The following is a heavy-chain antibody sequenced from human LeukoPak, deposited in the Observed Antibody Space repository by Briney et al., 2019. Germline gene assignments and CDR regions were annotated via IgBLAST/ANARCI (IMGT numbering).Heavy chain of an antibody. CDR3: TRKATTGPTKAAFDV. Sequence: SETLSLTCAVSGYSISNDYYWGWIRQPPGRGLEWIGHIYHSGSGYYNPSLKSRVAMSVDTSENQFSLKLSSVTAVDTAVYYCTRKATTGPTKAAFDVWGQGTMVTVSS. D-gene: IGHD4-17*01. V-gene: IGHV4-28*01. CDR1: GYSISNDYY. J-gene: IGHJ3*01. CDR2: IYHSGSG.